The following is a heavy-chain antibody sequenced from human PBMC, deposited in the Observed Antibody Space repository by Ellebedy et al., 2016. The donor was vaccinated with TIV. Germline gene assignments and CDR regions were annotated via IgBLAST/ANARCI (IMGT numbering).Heavy chain of an antibody. CDR2: ISYDGSNK. D-gene: IGHD3-22*01. V-gene: IGHV3-30-3*01. Sequence: GGSLRLXXAASGFTFSSYGMHWVRQAPGKGLEWVAVISYDGSNKYYADSVKGRFTISRDNSKNTLYLQMNSLRAEDTAVYYCARGGEDYYDSSGYYAIQHWGQGTLVTVSS. CDR3: ARGGEDYYDSSGYYAIQH. CDR1: GFTFSSYG. J-gene: IGHJ1*01.